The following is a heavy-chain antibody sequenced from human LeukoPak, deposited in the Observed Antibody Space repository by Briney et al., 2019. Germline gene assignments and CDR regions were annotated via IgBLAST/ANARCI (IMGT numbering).Heavy chain of an antibody. CDR1: GFTFSSYN. V-gene: IGHV3-21*01. J-gene: IGHJ4*02. Sequence: GGSLRLSCGASGFTFSSYNMNWVRQAPGKGLEWVSSISSSSTYIYYADSVKGRFTISRDNAKNSLYLQMNSLRAEDTAVYYCARDPGYSSSWAWLYWGQGTLVTVSS. CDR3: ARDPGYSSSWAWLY. D-gene: IGHD6-13*01. CDR2: ISSSSTYI.